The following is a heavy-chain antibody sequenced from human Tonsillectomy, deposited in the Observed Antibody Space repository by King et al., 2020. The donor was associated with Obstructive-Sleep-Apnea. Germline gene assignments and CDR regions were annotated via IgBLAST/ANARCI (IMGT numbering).Heavy chain of an antibody. CDR1: GFTFTTYT. CDR3: ARDPALGENYFDY. J-gene: IGHJ4*02. D-gene: IGHD3-10*01. Sequence: VQLVESWGGLGKPGGSLRLSCAASGFTFTTYTMNWVRQAPGKGLEWVSSISNSGNYIHYADSVKGRFTISRDIAKNSLYLQINSLRADDTAIYYCARDPALGENYFDYWGQGTLVTVSS. CDR2: ISNSGNYI. V-gene: IGHV3-21*01.